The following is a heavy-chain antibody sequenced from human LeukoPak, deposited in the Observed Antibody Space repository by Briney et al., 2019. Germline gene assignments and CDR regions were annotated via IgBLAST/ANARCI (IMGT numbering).Heavy chain of an antibody. J-gene: IGHJ4*02. V-gene: IGHV3-53*01. D-gene: IGHD4-23*01. Sequence: GGSLRLSCAVSGFTVSSNYMNWVRQAPGKGLEWVSIIYSGGSTYYADSVKGRFTISRDNSKNTLHLQMNSLRAEDTAVYYCARGGYGGNSLYYFDYWGQGTLVTVSS. CDR2: IYSGGST. CDR3: ARGGYGGNSLYYFDY. CDR1: GFTVSSNY.